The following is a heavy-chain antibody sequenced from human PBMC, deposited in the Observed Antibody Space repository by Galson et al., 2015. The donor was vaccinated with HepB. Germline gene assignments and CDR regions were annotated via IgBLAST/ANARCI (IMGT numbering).Heavy chain of an antibody. CDR2: ISSNGGST. CDR1: GFTFSSYA. J-gene: IGHJ3*02. CDR3: VKASRGYSYSFHSGAFDI. V-gene: IGHV3-64D*06. D-gene: IGHD5-18*01. Sequence: SLRLSCAASGFTFSSYAMHWVRQAPGKGLEYVSAISSNGGSTYYADSVKGRFTISRDNSKNTLYLQMSSLRAEDTAVYYCVKASRGYSYSFHSGAFDIWGQGTMVTVSS.